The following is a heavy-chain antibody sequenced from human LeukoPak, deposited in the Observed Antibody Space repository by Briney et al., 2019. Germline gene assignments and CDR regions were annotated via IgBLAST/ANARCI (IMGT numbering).Heavy chain of an antibody. Sequence: GGSLGLSCAASGFTFSSYGMHWVRQAPGKGLEWVAFIRYDGNNKYYADSVKGRFTISRDNSKNTLYLQINSLRAEDTALYYCARGGDYLLYWGQGTLVTVSS. V-gene: IGHV3-30*02. CDR1: GFTFSSYG. J-gene: IGHJ4*02. CDR2: IRYDGNNK. CDR3: ARGGDYLLY. D-gene: IGHD4-17*01.